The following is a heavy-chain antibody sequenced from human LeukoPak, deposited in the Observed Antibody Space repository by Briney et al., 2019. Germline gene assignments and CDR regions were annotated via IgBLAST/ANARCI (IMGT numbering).Heavy chain of an antibody. D-gene: IGHD6-19*01. CDR3: ARGLQSSGYAFDI. J-gene: IGHJ3*02. V-gene: IGHV6-1*01. Sequence: SQTLSLTRAISGDSVSSNSAAWNWIRQSPSRGLEWLGRKHYRSKWYNDYAVSVKSRITINPDTSKNQFSLQLNSVTPEDTAVYYCARGLQSSGYAFDIWGQGTMVTVSS. CDR2: KHYRSKWYN. CDR1: GDSVSSNSAA.